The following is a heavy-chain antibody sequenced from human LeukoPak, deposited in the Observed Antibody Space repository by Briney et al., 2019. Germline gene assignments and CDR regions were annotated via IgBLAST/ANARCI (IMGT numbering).Heavy chain of an antibody. CDR2: IYYSGST. CDR3: ARHRGYSYGYDAFDI. D-gene: IGHD5-18*01. Sequence: SETLSLTCTVSGGSISSHYWSWIRQPPGKGLEWIGYIYYSGSTNYNPSLKSRVTISVDTSKNQFSLKLSSVTAADTAVYYCARHRGYSYGYDAFDIWGQGTMVTVSS. J-gene: IGHJ3*02. V-gene: IGHV4-59*08. CDR1: GGSISSHY.